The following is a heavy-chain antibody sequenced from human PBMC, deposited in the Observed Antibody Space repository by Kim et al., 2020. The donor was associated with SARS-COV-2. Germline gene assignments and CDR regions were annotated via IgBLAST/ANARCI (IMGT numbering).Heavy chain of an antibody. J-gene: IGHJ4*02. CDR3: ARSRFRGDYVWGSYRYKGPAFDY. Sequence: SETLSLTCTVSGGSISSSSYYWGWIRQPPGKGLEWIGSIYYSGSTYYNPSLKSRVTISVDTSKNQFSLKLSSVTAADTAVYYCARSRFRGDYVWGSYRYKGPAFDYWGQGTLVTVSS. CDR2: IYYSGST. D-gene: IGHD3-16*02. CDR1: GGSISSSSYY. V-gene: IGHV4-39*07.